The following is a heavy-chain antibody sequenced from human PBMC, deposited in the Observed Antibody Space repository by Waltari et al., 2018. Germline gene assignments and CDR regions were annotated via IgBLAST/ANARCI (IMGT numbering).Heavy chain of an antibody. Sequence: QVQLVESGGGVVQPGRSLRLSCSASGFTFIRSAMHWVRQAPGQGLEWVAVISYDGSNKYYADSVKGRFTISRDNSKNTLYLQMNSLRAEDTAVYYCAKNIPNTAMVNYYGMDVWGQGTTVTVSS. J-gene: IGHJ6*02. CDR1: GFTFIRSA. D-gene: IGHD5-18*01. V-gene: IGHV3-30*18. CDR3: AKNIPNTAMVNYYGMDV. CDR2: ISYDGSNK.